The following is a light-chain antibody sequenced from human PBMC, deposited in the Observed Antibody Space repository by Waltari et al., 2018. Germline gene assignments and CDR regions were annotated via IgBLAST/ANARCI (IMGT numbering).Light chain of an antibody. CDR3: SSYITTNTLEL. CDR1: SSDVGTYNY. V-gene: IGLV2-14*03. J-gene: IGLJ3*02. CDR2: DVS. Sequence: QSALTQPASVSGSPGQSITISCTGTSSDVGTYNYVSWYQQHPGKAHKLLIYDVSYRPSGVSYRFSGSKSGNTASLTISGLQAEDEADYYCSSYITTNTLELFGGGTSLTVL.